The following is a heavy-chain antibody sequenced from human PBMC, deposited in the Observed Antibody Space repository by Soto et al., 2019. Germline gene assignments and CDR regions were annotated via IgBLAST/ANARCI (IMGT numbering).Heavy chain of an antibody. D-gene: IGHD2-15*01. V-gene: IGHV3-74*01. Sequence: EVQLVESGGGLVQPGGSLRLSCEASGFTFSPHWMHWVRQAPGKGLVWVSRVNHDGSTIYADSVKGRFTISRDNAKNTIYLQMNSLTAEDTAVYYCVREVCSGSGCISRGWFDPWGQGTLVTVSS. CDR1: GFTFSPHW. CDR2: VNHDGST. J-gene: IGHJ5*02. CDR3: VREVCSGSGCISRGWFDP.